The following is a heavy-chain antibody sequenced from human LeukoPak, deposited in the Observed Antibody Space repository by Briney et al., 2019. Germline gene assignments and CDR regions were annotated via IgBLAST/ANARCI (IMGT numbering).Heavy chain of an antibody. CDR3: ARDTTMTTNWFDP. J-gene: IGHJ5*02. CDR2: INPNSGGT. Sequence: ASVKVSCKASGYTFTGYYMHWVRQAPGQGLEWMGWINPNSGGTNYAQKFQGRITMTRDTSISTAYMELSRLRSDDTAVYYCARDTTMTTNWFDPWGQGTLVTVSS. D-gene: IGHD4-17*01. CDR1: GYTFTGYY. V-gene: IGHV1-2*02.